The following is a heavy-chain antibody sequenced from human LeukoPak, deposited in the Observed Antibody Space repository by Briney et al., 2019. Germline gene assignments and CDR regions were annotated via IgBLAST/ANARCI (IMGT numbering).Heavy chain of an antibody. CDR3: ARAAIAAAGFPFDY. V-gene: IGHV4-34*01. D-gene: IGHD6-13*01. CDR2: INHSGST. CDR1: GGSFSGYY. Sequence: SETLSLTCAVYGGSFSGYYWSWIRQPPGKGLEWIGEINHSGSTNYNPSLKSRVTISVDTSKNQFSLKLSSVTAADTAVYYCARAAIAAAGFPFDYWGQGTLVTVSS. J-gene: IGHJ4*02.